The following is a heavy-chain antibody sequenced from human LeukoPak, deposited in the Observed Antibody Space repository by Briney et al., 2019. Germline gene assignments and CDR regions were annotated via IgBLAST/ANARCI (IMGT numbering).Heavy chain of an antibody. CDR3: AKGAARLSLFTSFDY. CDR2: ISWNSGSM. V-gene: IGHV3-9*03. D-gene: IGHD3-16*01. CDR1: GFTFDDYA. Sequence: GGSLRLSCAASGFTFDDYAMHWVRQAPGKGLEWVSGISWNSGSMGYADSAKGRFTISRDNAKNSLYLQMNSLRPEDMALYYCAKGAARLSLFTSFDYWGQGTLVTVSS. J-gene: IGHJ4*02.